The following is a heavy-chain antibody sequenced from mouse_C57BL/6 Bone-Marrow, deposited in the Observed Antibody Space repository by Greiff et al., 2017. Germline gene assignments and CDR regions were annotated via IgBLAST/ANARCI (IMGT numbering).Heavy chain of an antibody. J-gene: IGHJ3*02. Sequence: VQLQQSGAELAKPGASVKLSCKASGYTFTSYWMHWVKQRPGQGLEWIGYINPSSGYTKYNQKFKDKATLTADQSSSTAYMQLSSLTYEDSAVYYCAREDRWGQGTLVTVSA. CDR2: INPSSGYT. CDR3: AREDR. V-gene: IGHV1-7*01. CDR1: GYTFTSYW.